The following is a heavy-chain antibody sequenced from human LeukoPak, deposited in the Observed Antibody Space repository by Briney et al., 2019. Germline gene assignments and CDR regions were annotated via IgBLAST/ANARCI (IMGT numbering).Heavy chain of an antibody. V-gene: IGHV4-59*01. Sequence: SETLSLTCTVSGGSISSYYWSWIRQPPGKGLEWIGYIYYSGSTNYNPSLKSRVTISVDTSKNQFSLKLSSVTAAGTAVYYCARYSSSSGYFDYWGQGTMVTVSS. J-gene: IGHJ4*02. D-gene: IGHD6-6*01. CDR3: ARYSSSSGYFDY. CDR1: GGSISSYY. CDR2: IYYSGST.